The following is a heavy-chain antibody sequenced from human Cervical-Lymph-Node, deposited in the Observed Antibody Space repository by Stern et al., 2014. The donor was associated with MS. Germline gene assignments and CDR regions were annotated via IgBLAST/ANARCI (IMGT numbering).Heavy chain of an antibody. CDR3: ARQPDYSDFLDF. J-gene: IGHJ4*02. CDR1: GYNFIDHA. D-gene: IGHD4-11*01. CDR2: INGGPGTT. V-gene: IGHV1-3*01. Sequence: QVQLVQSGAEGKKPGASMTISCKTSGYNFIDHAIHWVRQAPGQRLEWMGWINGGPGTTKYSQKFQCRVSFTRDKAASASYMDLSSLSPDDTAVYYCARQPDYSDFLDFWGQGTLVTVSS.